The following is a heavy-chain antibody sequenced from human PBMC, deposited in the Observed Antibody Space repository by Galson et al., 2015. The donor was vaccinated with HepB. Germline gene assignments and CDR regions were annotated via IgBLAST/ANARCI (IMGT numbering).Heavy chain of an antibody. CDR1: GFTFSSYA. CDR2: ISGSGGST. J-gene: IGHJ4*02. CDR3: AKRGHYPHCCFES. Sequence: SLRLSCAASGFTFSSYAMSWVRQAPGKGLEWVSGISGSGGSTYYADSVKGRFTISRDNSKSMVFLQMSSLRAEDTAIYYCAKRGHYPHCCFESWGQGTLVTVSS. V-gene: IGHV3-23*01. D-gene: IGHD2-21*02.